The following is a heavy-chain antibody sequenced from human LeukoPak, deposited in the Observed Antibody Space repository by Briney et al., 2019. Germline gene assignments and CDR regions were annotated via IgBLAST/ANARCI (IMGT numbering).Heavy chain of an antibody. V-gene: IGHV3-23*01. D-gene: IGHD5-24*01. CDR1: GFTFTTYA. CDR2: ISSGGSI. CDR3: AKESATI. Sequence: GGSLRLSCAASGFTFTTYAMCWVRQAPGEGLEWVSTISSGGSIFYADSVQGRFTISRDNSKNTVYLEMSSLTDGDTAVYYCAKESATIWGQGTVVTVSS. J-gene: IGHJ4*02.